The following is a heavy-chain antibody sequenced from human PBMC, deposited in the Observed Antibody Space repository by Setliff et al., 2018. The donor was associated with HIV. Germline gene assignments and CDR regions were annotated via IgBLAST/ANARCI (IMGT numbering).Heavy chain of an antibody. CDR2: IIPILGIA. Sequence: SVKVSCKASGGTFSSYAISWVRQAPGQGLEWMGGIIPILGIANYAQKFQGRVTITADRSLDTAYMKLSSLRSEDTAMYFCAWGTQRPIDSWGQGTLVTVSS. J-gene: IGHJ4*02. CDR1: GGTFSSYA. D-gene: IGHD3-16*01. V-gene: IGHV1-69*10. CDR3: AWGTQRPIDS.